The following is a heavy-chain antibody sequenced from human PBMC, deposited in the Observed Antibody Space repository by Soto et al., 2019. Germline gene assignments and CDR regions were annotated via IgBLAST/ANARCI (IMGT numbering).Heavy chain of an antibody. D-gene: IGHD6-13*01. V-gene: IGHV1-2*04. Sequence: ASVKVSCKASGYTFTVYYMHWVRQAPGQGLEWMGWINPNSGGTNYAQKFQGWVTMTRDTSISTAYMELSRLRSDDTAVYYCARVHDSSSWYFAYWGQGTLVTVSS. J-gene: IGHJ4*02. CDR3: ARVHDSSSWYFAY. CDR1: GYTFTVYY. CDR2: INPNSGGT.